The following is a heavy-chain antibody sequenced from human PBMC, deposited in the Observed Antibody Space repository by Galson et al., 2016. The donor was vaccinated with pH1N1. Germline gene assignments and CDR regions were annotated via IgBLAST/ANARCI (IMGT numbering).Heavy chain of an antibody. CDR3: VRCIGGTGVVVRGGFDL. CDR2: VYGDGRT. D-gene: IGHD6-19*01. V-gene: IGHV3-53*04. Sequence: SLRLSCAVFGFSVSKNYMSWVRQTPGKGLEWVAVVYGDGRTFYGDPVKGRFTISRHSSRNTVYLQMNSLRPDDTAVCYCVRCIGGTGVVVRGGFDLWGQGTLVTVTS. CDR1: GFSVSKNY. J-gene: IGHJ5*02.